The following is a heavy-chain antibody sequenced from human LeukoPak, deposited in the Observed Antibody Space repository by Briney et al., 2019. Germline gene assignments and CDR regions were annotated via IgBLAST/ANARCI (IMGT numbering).Heavy chain of an antibody. V-gene: IGHV1-46*01. Sequence: GGSLRLSCAASGFTFSSYGMHWVRQAPGQGLEWMGIINPSGGSTSYAQKFQGRVTMTRDTSTSTVYMELSSLRSEDTAVYYCARRSRVGYCSGGSCYSIDYWGQGTLVTVSS. CDR2: INPSGGST. J-gene: IGHJ4*02. D-gene: IGHD2-15*01. CDR3: ARRSRVGYCSGGSCYSIDY. CDR1: GFTFSSYG.